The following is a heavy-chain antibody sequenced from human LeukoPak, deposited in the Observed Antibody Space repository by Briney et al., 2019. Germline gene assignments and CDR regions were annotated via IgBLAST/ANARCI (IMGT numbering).Heavy chain of an antibody. Sequence: GGSLRLPCAASGFTFRNYAMSWVRQAPGKGLEWVADICGSGGSTYYADFVMGRFTISRDHFKKTLHLQMSSPGAEGPAVYFLSKGRITSCYDAADRWGQGTLVTV. CDR1: GFTFRNYA. D-gene: IGHD2-2*01. CDR2: ICGSGGST. CDR3: SKGRITSCYDAADR. V-gene: IGHV3-23*01. J-gene: IGHJ3*02.